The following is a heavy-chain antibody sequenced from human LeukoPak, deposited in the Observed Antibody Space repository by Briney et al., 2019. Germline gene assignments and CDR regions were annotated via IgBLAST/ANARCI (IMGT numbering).Heavy chain of an antibody. CDR2: IWYDGSAK. J-gene: IGHJ4*02. Sequence: GRSLRLSCAASGFTFSSFGIHWVRQAPGRGLEWVAIIWYDGSAKYFADSVKGRFTVSRDNSKNTLYLQMNSLRAEDTAVYYCARGWGGLGWFFDYWGQGTLVTVSS. CDR3: ARGWGGLGWFFDY. V-gene: IGHV3-33*01. CDR1: GFTFSSFG. D-gene: IGHD4-23*01.